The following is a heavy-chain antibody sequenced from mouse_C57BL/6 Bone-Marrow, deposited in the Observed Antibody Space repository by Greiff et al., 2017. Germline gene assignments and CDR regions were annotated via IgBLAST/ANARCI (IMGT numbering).Heavy chain of an antibody. CDR2: MLPGSGST. Sequence: VQLQQSGAELMKPGASVKLSCKATGYTFTGYWLEWVKQRPGHGLEWSGEMLPGSGSTNYNEKFKGKATFTAVTSSNTAYMQLSSLTTEDSAIYDCARSYDGSLFAYWGQGILVTVSA. D-gene: IGHD2-3*01. CDR3: ARSYDGSLFAY. CDR1: GYTFTGYW. J-gene: IGHJ3*01. V-gene: IGHV1-9*01.